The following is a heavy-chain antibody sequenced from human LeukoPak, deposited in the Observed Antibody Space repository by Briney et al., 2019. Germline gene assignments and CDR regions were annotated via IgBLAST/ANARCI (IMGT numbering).Heavy chain of an antibody. CDR3: ARELGVDCSSTGCYVGWFDP. CDR2: IYTSGST. CDR1: GGSISSGSYY. V-gene: IGHV4-61*02. Sequence: SETLSLTCPVSGGSISSGSYYWSWIRQPAGKGLEWIGRIYTSGSTNYNPSLKSRVTMSVDTSKNQFSLKLSSVIAADTAVYYCARELGVDCSSTGCYVGWFDPWGQGTLVTVSS. J-gene: IGHJ5*02. D-gene: IGHD2-2*01.